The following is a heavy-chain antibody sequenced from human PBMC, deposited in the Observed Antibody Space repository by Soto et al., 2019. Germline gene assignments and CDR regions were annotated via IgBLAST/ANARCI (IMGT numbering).Heavy chain of an antibody. V-gene: IGHV3-23*01. D-gene: IGHD6-19*01. CDR1: GFTFSSYA. J-gene: IGHJ4*02. Sequence: GGSLRLSCAASGFTFSSYAMSWVRQDPGKGLEWVSAISGSGGSTYYADSVKGRFTISRDNSKNTLYLQMNSLRAEDTAVYYCAKDVYSSGWYFDYWGQGTLVTVSS. CDR2: ISGSGGST. CDR3: AKDVYSSGWYFDY.